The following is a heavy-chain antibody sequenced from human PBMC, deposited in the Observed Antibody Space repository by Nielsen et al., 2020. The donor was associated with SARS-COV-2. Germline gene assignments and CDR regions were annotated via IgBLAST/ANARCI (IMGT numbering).Heavy chain of an antibody. D-gene: IGHD3-3*01. CDR2: SNQGGDA. V-gene: IGHV4-34*01. CDR1: GRSFRGYF. CDR3: ARGTYNFRSYPSSGMDV. Sequence: PEILSLTCTVYGRSFRGYFWIWLRQPPGEGLEWIGESNQGGDATHSPSLKNLVTISMDTTKMQFSLRLTSVTAADTGTYFCARGTYNFRSYPSSGMDVWGQGATVIVSS. J-gene: IGHJ6*02.